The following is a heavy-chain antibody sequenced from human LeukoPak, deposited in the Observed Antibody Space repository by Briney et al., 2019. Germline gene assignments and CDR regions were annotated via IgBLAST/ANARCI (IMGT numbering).Heavy chain of an antibody. CDR3: ARVGYYYGYLDY. CDR1: GGSMSSYY. D-gene: IGHD5-18*01. CDR2: IYYSGST. Sequence: SETLSLTCTVSGGSMSSYYWSWIRQPPGKGLEWIGYIYYSGSTNYNPSLKSRVTISVDTSKNQFSLKLNSLTAADTAVYYCARVGYYYGYLDYWGQGTLVTVSS. V-gene: IGHV4-59*01. J-gene: IGHJ4*02.